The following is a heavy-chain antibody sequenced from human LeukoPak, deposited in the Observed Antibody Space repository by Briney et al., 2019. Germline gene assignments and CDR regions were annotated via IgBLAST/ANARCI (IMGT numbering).Heavy chain of an antibody. D-gene: IGHD2-2*01. V-gene: IGHV4-39*07. CDR3: ARVGYCSSTSCYAPGTDFDY. CDR1: GGSISSSSYY. Sequence: PSETLALTCTVSGGSISSSSYYWGWIRHPPGKGLEWIGSIYYSGSTYYNPSLKSRVTISVDTSKNQFSLKLSSVTAADTAVYHCARVGYCSSTSCYAPGTDFDYWGQGTLVTVSS. CDR2: IYYSGST. J-gene: IGHJ4*02.